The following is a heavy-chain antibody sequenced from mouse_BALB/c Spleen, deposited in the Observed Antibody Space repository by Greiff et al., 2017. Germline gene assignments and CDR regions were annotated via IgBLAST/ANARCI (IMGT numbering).Heavy chain of an antibody. V-gene: IGHV2-9*02. CDR3: ARGLYYGNSWFAY. J-gene: IGHJ3*01. D-gene: IGHD2-1*01. CDR1: GFSLTSYG. CDR2: IWAGGST. Sequence: ESGPGLVAPSQSLSITCTVSGFSLTSYGVHWVRQPPGKGLEWLGVIWAGGSTNYNSALMSRLSISKDNSKSQVFLKMNSLQTDDTAMYYCARGLYYGNSWFAYWGQGTLVTVSA.